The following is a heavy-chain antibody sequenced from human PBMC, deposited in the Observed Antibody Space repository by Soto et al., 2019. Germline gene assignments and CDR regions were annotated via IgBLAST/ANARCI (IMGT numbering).Heavy chain of an antibody. J-gene: IGHJ3*02. CDR3: AKGGVVVPAATLDAFDI. CDR1: GFTFSSYA. Sequence: GGSLRLSCAASGFTFSSYAMSWVRQAPGKGLEWVSAISGSGGSTYYADSVKGRFTISRDNSKNTLYLQMNSLRAEDTAVYYCAKGGVVVPAATLDAFDIRGQGTTVTVSS. V-gene: IGHV3-23*01. CDR2: ISGSGGST. D-gene: IGHD2-2*01.